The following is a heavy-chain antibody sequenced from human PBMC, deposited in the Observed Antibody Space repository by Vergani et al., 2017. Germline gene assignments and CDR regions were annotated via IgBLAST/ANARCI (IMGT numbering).Heavy chain of an antibody. D-gene: IGHD2-15*01. CDR2: IKSDGRT. J-gene: IGHJ4*01. CDR1: GFTFSNSA. CDR3: TRSECSGTTCYGHYFDL. V-gene: IGHV3-66*02. Sequence: EVHLLESGGGLVQSGGSLRLSCAASGFTFSNSAVSWVRQAPGKGLEWVSVIKSDGRTSYAESVRGRFTISRDTSRNAVYLQMNILRVEDTGVYYCTRSECSGTTCYGHYFDLWGHGILVTVSS.